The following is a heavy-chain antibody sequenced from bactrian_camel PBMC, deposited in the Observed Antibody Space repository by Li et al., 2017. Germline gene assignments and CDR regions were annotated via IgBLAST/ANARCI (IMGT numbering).Heavy chain of an antibody. V-gene: IGHV3-3*01. D-gene: IGHD2*01. CDR1: GDTIGRYC. CDR2: IYESRTT. CDR3: AAARVIGRCSVLLGTFARNLVTV. Sequence: HVQLVESGGGSVQVGGSLTLSCVASGDTIGRYCMGWFRQIPDREREGVANIYESRTTSYEDSVKGRFTISQDKAENTVWLQMNNLKPEDTALYYCAAARVIGRCSVLLGTFARNLVTVWGQGTQVTVS. J-gene: IGHJ4*01.